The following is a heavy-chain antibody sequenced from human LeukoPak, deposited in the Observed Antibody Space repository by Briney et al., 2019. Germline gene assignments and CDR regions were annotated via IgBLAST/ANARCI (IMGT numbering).Heavy chain of an antibody. CDR3: ARDGKRDYDFWSGYYRLDY. J-gene: IGHJ4*02. CDR1: GFTFSSYE. CDR2: ISSSGSTI. Sequence: GGSLRLSCAASGFTFSSYEMNWVRQAPGKGLEWVSYISSSGSTIYYADSVKGRFTISRDNAKNSLYLQMNSLRAEDTAVYYCARDGKRDYDFWSGYYRLDYWGQGTLVTVSS. V-gene: IGHV3-48*03. D-gene: IGHD3-3*01.